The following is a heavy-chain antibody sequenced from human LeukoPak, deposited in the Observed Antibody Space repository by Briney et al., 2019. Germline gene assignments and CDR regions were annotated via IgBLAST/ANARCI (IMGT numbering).Heavy chain of an antibody. V-gene: IGHV1-46*01. CDR3: ARTFSDSGLSY. Sequence: ASVKVSCKASGYTFTSYYMHWVRQAPGQGLEWMGKINPSGDTTNYAQKFQGRVTMTTDTSTSTVYMELSSLRSEDTAVYYCARTFSDSGLSYWGQGTLVTVSS. J-gene: IGHJ4*02. D-gene: IGHD3-3*02. CDR1: GYTFTSYY. CDR2: INPSGDTT.